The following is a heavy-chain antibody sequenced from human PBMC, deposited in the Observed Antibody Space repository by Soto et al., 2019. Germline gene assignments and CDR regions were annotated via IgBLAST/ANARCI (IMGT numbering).Heavy chain of an antibody. Sequence: QVQLVESGGGLVKPGGSLRLSCAASGFTFSDYYMSWIRQAPGKGLEWVSYIRDSGTCTEYADSVKGRFTISRDNAKKSLYLQMNSLRAEDTAVYYCARGYSTGWYGHDSWGQGTLVTVSS. CDR3: ARGYSTGWYGHDS. CDR2: IRDSGTCT. D-gene: IGHD6-13*01. V-gene: IGHV3-11*06. CDR1: GFTFSDYY. J-gene: IGHJ4*02.